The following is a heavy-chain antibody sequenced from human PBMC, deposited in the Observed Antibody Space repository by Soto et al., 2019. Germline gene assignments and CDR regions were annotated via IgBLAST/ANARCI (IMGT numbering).Heavy chain of an antibody. Sequence: PGGSLRLSCAASGFTFSNYDMHWVRQVTGKGLEWISSIGTAGDTYYAGSVRGRFTISRENAKNSLYLQMNSLRAEDTAVYYCASFFGSGWNLQYYYYGMDVWGQGTTVTVSS. V-gene: IGHV3-13*01. CDR1: GFTFSNYD. CDR3: ASFFGSGWNLQYYYYGMDV. J-gene: IGHJ6*02. D-gene: IGHD6-19*01. CDR2: IGTAGDT.